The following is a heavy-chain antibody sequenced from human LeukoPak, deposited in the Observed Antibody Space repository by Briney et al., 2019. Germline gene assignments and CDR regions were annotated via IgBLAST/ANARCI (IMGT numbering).Heavy chain of an antibody. D-gene: IGHD6-6*01. CDR1: GGSISSYY. Sequence: SETLSLTCTVSGGSISSYYWSWIRQPPGKGLEWIGYIYYSGSTNYNPSLKSRVTISVDTSKNQFSLKLSSVTAADTAVYYCARQGLDYYYYGMDVWGQGTTVTASS. CDR3: ARQGLDYYYYGMDV. J-gene: IGHJ6*02. CDR2: IYYSGST. V-gene: IGHV4-59*08.